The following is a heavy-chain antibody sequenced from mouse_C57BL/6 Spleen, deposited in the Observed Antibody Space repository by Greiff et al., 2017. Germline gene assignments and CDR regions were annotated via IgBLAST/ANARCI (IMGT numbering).Heavy chain of an antibody. D-gene: IGHD2-10*02. Sequence: QVQLKESGPELVKPGASVKISCKASGYAFSSSWMNWVKQRPGKGLEWIGRIYPGDGDTNYNGKFKGKATLTADKSSSTAYMQLSSLTSEDSAVYFCARDGYGNLAYWGQGTLVTVSA. V-gene: IGHV1-82*01. CDR1: GYAFSSSW. CDR2: IYPGDGDT. CDR3: ARDGYGNLAY. J-gene: IGHJ3*01.